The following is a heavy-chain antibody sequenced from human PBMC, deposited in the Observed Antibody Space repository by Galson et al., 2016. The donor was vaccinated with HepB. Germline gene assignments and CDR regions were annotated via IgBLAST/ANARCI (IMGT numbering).Heavy chain of an antibody. J-gene: IGHJ4*02. V-gene: IGHV2-5*02. CDR3: VTGNCSGGSCYQSDY. Sequence: PALVKPTQTLTLTCTFSGFSLSTSEVGVGWIRQPPGKALEWLALIYWDGDKRYSPSLKSRLTITKDTSKNQVFLTMTNMDPVDTATYYCVTGNCSGGSCYQSDYWGQGTLVTVSS. D-gene: IGHD2-15*01. CDR1: GFSLSTSEVG. CDR2: IYWDGDK.